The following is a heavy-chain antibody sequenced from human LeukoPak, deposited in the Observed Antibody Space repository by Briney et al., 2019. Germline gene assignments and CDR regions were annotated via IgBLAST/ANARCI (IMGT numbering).Heavy chain of an antibody. CDR2: IYYSGST. CDR3: TRLANVGRYYFDY. V-gene: IGHV4-39*01. J-gene: IGHJ4*02. D-gene: IGHD1-1*01. Sequence: SDTLSLTCTVSGGSISSSSYYWGWIRQPPGKGLEWIGSIYYSGSTYYNPSLKSRVTISVDTSKNQFSLKLSSVTAADTAVYYCTRLANVGRYYFDYWGQGTLVTVSS. CDR1: GGSISSSSYY.